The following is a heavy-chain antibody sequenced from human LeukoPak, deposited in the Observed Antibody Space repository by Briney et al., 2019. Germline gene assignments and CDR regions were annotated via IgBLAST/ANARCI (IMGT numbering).Heavy chain of an antibody. CDR1: GYSISRGYY. V-gene: IGHV4-38-2*02. Sequence: SETPSLTRTVSGYSISRGYYWGGTRRPPGKGREGIGSIYHSGSTYYNPSLKSRVTISVDTSKNQFSLKLSSVTAADTAVYYCARDAGNYYDGSGLLDYFDYWGQGTLVTVSS. CDR3: ARDAGNYYDGSGLLDYFDY. J-gene: IGHJ4*02. D-gene: IGHD3-22*01. CDR2: IYHSGST.